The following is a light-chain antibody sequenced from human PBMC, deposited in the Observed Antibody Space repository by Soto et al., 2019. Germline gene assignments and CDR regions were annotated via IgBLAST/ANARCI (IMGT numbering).Light chain of an antibody. CDR2: EVT. V-gene: IGLV2-8*01. CDR1: SSDVGAYKY. Sequence: QSALTQPPSASGSPGQSVTISCTGTSSDVGAYKYVSWYQQYPGKAPKLMIYEVTKRPSGVPDRFSGSKSGNTASLTVSGLQAENEADYSSPSYVGNDIGVFGGGTNLT. J-gene: IGLJ3*02. CDR3: PSYVGNDIGV.